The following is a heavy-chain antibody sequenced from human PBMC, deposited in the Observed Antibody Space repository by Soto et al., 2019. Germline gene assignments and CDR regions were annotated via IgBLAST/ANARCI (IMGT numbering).Heavy chain of an antibody. V-gene: IGHV4-34*01. D-gene: IGHD2-2*01. Sequence: SETLSLTCAVYGGSFSGYYWSWIRQPPGKGLEWIGEINHSGSTNYNPSLKSRVTISVDTSKNQFSLKLSSVTAADTAVYYCARRGEYQLLQDNWFDPWGQGTLVAVSS. CDR3: ARRGEYQLLQDNWFDP. CDR1: GGSFSGYY. J-gene: IGHJ5*02. CDR2: INHSGST.